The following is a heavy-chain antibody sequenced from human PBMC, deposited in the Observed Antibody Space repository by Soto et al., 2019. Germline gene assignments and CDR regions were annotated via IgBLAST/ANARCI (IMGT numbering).Heavy chain of an antibody. Sequence: GGSLRLSCAASGFTFSSYGMHWVRQAPGKGLEWVAVISYDGSNKYYADSVKGRFTISRDNSKNTLYLQMNSLRAEDTAVYYCAKHYGSGSYYLGYWGQGTLVTVSS. J-gene: IGHJ4*02. D-gene: IGHD3-10*01. V-gene: IGHV3-30*18. CDR2: ISYDGSNK. CDR1: GFTFSSYG. CDR3: AKHYGSGSYYLGY.